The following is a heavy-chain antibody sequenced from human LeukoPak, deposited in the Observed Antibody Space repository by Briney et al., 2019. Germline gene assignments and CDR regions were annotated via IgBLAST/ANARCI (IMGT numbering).Heavy chain of an antibody. CDR1: GYIFTGYY. J-gene: IGHJ5*02. D-gene: IGHD1-7*01. Sequence: ASVKVSCKASGYIFTGYYMHWVRQAPGQGLEWMGWINPNSGGTNYAQKFQGRVTMTRDTSISTAYMELSRLRSDDTAVYYCAREITGTTGNWFDPWGQGTLVTVSS. CDR2: INPNSGGT. V-gene: IGHV1-2*02. CDR3: AREITGTTGNWFDP.